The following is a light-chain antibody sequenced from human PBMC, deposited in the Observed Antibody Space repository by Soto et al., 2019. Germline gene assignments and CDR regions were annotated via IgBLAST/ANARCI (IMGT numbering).Light chain of an antibody. Sequence: QSVLTQPPSVSAAPGQKVTISCSGSSSNIGNNDVSWYQQLPGTAPKLLIYDNNKRPSGIPDRFSGSKSGTSATLGITGLQTGDEADYYCGTWDSSLSVVLFGGGTKLTVL. CDR2: DNN. V-gene: IGLV1-51*01. J-gene: IGLJ2*01. CDR1: SSNIGNND. CDR3: GTWDSSLSVVL.